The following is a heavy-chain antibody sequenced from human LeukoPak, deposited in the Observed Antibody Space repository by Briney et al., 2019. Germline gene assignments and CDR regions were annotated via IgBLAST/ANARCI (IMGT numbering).Heavy chain of an antibody. CDR1: GDSINTYY. Sequence: SETQSLTCTVSGDSINTYYWSWIRQPPGKGLEWIGYIYYSGSTNYSPSLKSRVTMSVDTSKNQFSLNLSSVTAADTAVYYCARDSGTYRLFDHWGQGTLVTVSS. D-gene: IGHD1-26*01. V-gene: IGHV4-59*01. CDR2: IYYSGST. CDR3: ARDSGTYRLFDH. J-gene: IGHJ4*02.